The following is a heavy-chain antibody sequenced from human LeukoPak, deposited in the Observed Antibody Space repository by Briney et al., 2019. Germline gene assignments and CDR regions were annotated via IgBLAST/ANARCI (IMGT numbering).Heavy chain of an antibody. V-gene: IGHV1-8*01. CDR2: MNPNSGNT. J-gene: IGHJ6*02. D-gene: IGHD1-1*01. CDR1: GYTFTSYD. CDR3: ARGDYLEPAYGMDV. Sequence: ASVNVSCTASGYTFTSYDINWVRQATGQGLEWMGWMNPNSGNTGYAQKFQGRVTMTRNTSISTAYMELSSLRSEDTAVYYCARGDYLEPAYGMDVWGQGTTVTVSS.